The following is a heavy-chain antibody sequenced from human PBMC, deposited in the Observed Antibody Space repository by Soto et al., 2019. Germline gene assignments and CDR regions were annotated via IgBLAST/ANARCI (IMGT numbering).Heavy chain of an antibody. CDR1: GYTFTTYD. CDR3: ARAQVPAAMSFYHDGMDV. V-gene: IGHV1-8*01. D-gene: IGHD2-2*01. CDR2: MNPNSGNT. Sequence: QMQLVQSGAEVKKPGASVKVSCKASGYTFTTYDINWVREATGQGLEWMGWMNPNSGNTGYAQKFQGRVTMTRNTSISTAYMELSSLRSEDTAVYYCARAQVPAAMSFYHDGMDVWGQGTTVTVSS. J-gene: IGHJ6*02.